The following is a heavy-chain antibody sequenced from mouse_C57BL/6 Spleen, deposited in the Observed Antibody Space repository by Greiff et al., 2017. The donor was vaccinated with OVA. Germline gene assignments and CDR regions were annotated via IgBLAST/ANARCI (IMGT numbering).Heavy chain of an antibody. CDR2: INPGSGGT. CDR1: GYAFTNYL. V-gene: IGHV1-54*01. J-gene: IGHJ4*01. CDR3: ARVTTEYYYAMDY. D-gene: IGHD2-13*01. Sequence: QVQLKQSGAELVRPGTSVKVSCKASGYAFTNYLIEWVKQRPGQGLEWIGVINPGSGGTNYNEKFKGKATLTADKSSSTAYMQLSSLTSEDSAVYFCARVTTEYYYAMDYWGQGTSVTVSS.